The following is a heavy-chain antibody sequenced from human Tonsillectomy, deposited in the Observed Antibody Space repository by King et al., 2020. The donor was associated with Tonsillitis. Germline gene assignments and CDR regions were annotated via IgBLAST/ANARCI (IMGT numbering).Heavy chain of an antibody. D-gene: IGHD3-10*01. J-gene: IGHJ6*02. Sequence: VQLQESGPGLVKPSETLSLTCTVSGGSISSYYWSWIRQPPGKGLEWIGYIYYSGSTNYNPSLKSRVTISVDTSKNQFSLKLSSVTAADTAVYYCARHTYYYGSGSYPHFDPGYGMDVWGQGTTVTVSS. CDR1: GGSISSYY. V-gene: IGHV4-59*08. CDR3: ARHTYYYGSGSYPHFDPGYGMDV. CDR2: IYYSGST.